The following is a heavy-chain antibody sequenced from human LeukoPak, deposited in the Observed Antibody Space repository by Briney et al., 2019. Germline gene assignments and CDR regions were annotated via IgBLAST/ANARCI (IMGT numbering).Heavy chain of an antibody. CDR1: GYTFTGYY. J-gene: IGHJ4*02. V-gene: IGHV1-2*02. Sequence: SVKVSCKASGYTFTGYYMHCVRQAPGQGLEWMGWINGNNGGTNYAQKFQGRVTMTRDTSINTAYMELSRLRSDDTAVYYCARVLRVTNDLDYWGQGTLVTVSS. CDR3: ARVLRVTNDLDY. D-gene: IGHD2-21*02. CDR2: INGNNGGT.